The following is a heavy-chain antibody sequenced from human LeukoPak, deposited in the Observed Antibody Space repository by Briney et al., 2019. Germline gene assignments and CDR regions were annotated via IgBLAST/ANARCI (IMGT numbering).Heavy chain of an antibody. J-gene: IGHJ4*02. CDR1: GYTYTSYA. CDR2: INPTGGST. V-gene: IGHV1-46*01. D-gene: IGHD6-6*01. CDR3: ARTAARRFDY. Sequence: ASVRVSCKASGYTYTSYAMHPVRQAPGQGLDWMGIINPTGGSTTYAQKFQGRVTMTRDTSTSTVYMELSSLRSDDTAVYYCARTAARRFDYWGQGTLVTVSS.